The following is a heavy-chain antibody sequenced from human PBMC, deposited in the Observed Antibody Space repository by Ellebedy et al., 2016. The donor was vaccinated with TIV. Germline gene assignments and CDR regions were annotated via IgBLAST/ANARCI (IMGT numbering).Heavy chain of an antibody. CDR1: GFTFSSYW. CDR3: ARFSGYDY. J-gene: IGHJ4*02. V-gene: IGHV3-7*03. D-gene: IGHD5-12*01. Sequence: GESLKISCAASGFTFSSYWMNWVRQAPGKGLEWVANINQDGSEKYYVDSVKGRFTISRDNAKNSLCLQMNSLRVEDTAVYYCARFSGYDYWGQGTLVTVSS. CDR2: INQDGSEK.